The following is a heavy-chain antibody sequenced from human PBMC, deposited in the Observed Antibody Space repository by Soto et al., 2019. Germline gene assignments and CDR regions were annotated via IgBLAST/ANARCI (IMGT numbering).Heavy chain of an antibody. J-gene: IGHJ5*02. Sequence: QVQLQQWGAGLLKPSETLSLTCAVYGGSFSGYYWSWIRQPPGKGLEWIGEINHSGSNNYNPSLKSRVTISVDTSKNQFSLKLSSVTAADTAVYYCARGKWAATSRWFDPWGQGTLVTVSS. CDR1: GGSFSGYY. D-gene: IGHD2-15*01. CDR2: INHSGSN. V-gene: IGHV4-34*01. CDR3: ARGKWAATSRWFDP.